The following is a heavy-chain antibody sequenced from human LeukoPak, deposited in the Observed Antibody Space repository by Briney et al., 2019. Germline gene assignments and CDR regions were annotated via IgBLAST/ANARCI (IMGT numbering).Heavy chain of an antibody. D-gene: IGHD3-10*01. V-gene: IGHV3-7*03. CDR1: EFTFSSYW. CDR2: IKQDGGQI. J-gene: IGHJ4*02. CDR3: ARYYYGSGSSIG. Sequence: GGSLRLSCAASEFTFSSYWMSWVRQAPGKGLEWVANIKQDGGQIYYLDSVKGRFTVSRDNAKNSLYLQMNSLRAEDTAVYYCARYYYGSGSSIGWGQGTLVTVSS.